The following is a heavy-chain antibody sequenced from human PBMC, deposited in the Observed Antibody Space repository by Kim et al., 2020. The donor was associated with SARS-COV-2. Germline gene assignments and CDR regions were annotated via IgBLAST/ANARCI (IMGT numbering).Heavy chain of an antibody. J-gene: IGHJ4*02. D-gene: IGHD6-19*01. V-gene: IGHV1-24*01. Sequence: YEQTFQGRITMTEHTSTDTAYMELSSLRSEDTAVYYCAGHRIAVAGSFDFWGQVTLVTVSS. CDR3: AGHRIAVAGSFDF.